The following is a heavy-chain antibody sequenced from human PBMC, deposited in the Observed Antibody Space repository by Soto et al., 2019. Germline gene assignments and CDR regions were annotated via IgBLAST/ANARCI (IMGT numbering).Heavy chain of an antibody. CDR2: IKQDGSEE. Sequence: EVQLVESGGGLVQPGGSLRLSCVDSGLTFSSYRMSWVRQAPVKGLEWVGNIKQDGSEENYVDSVKGRFTISRDNEKNSRDLQTNSLRVEDTAVYYCARIAASGRGWDGWGQGTTVVVSS. CDR1: GLTFSSYR. V-gene: IGHV3-7*01. CDR3: ARIAASGRGWDG. D-gene: IGHD6-13*01. J-gene: IGHJ6*02.